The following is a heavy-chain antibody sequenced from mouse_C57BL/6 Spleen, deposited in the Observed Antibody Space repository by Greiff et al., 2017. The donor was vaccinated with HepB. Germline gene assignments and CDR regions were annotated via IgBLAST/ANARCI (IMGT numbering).Heavy chain of an antibody. CDR3: ARIYYEYDGAFDY. V-gene: IGHV3-6*01. CDR1: VYSFTSCFF. CDR2: ISYDGSN. D-gene: IGHD2-4*01. J-gene: IGHJ2*01. Sequence: VQLQPSGPGLVKPSQSLSLSCSVSVYSFTSCFFWFCFRQFPINILEWMCYISYDGSNNYNPSLKNQISITRDASKNQFFLKLNSVTTEDTATYYCARIYYEYDGAFDYWGQGTTLTVSS.